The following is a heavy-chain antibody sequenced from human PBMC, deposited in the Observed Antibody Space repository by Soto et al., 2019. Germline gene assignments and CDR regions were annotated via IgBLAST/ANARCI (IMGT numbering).Heavy chain of an antibody. CDR3: AKNGQPPYYYYGMDV. V-gene: IGHV1-18*01. Sequence: QGQLVQSGAEVKKPGASVKVSCKASGYTFTRYGISWVRQAPGQGLEWMGWISGYNGDTKYEQKYQGRVTMTIDTSTTTVYMELRSLTSDDTAVYYCAKNGQPPYYYYGMDVWGQGPTVTVSS. J-gene: IGHJ6*02. CDR2: ISGYNGDT. D-gene: IGHD2-8*01. CDR1: GYTFTRYG.